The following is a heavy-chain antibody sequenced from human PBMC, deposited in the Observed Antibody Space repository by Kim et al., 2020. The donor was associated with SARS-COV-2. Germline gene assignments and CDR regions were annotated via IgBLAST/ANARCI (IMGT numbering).Heavy chain of an antibody. D-gene: IGHD4-17*01. CDR1: GGTFSSYA. CDR2: IIPIFGTA. J-gene: IGHJ3*02. V-gene: IGHV1-69*13. CDR3: ARGFRYGDYGGAFDI. Sequence: SVKVSCKASGGTFSSYAISWVRQAPGQGLELMGGIIPIFGTANYAQKFQGRVTIPADESTSTAYMELSSLRSEDTGVYYCARGFRYGDYGGAFDIWGQGTMVTVSS.